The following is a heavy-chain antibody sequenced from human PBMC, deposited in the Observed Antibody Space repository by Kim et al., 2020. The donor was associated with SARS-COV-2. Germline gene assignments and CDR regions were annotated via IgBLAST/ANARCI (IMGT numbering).Heavy chain of an antibody. D-gene: IGHD2-2*01. CDR1: GYTFTSYA. V-gene: IGHV7-4-1*02. J-gene: IGHJ3*02. CDR3: ARWLVLRDIVVVPADAFDI. Sequence: ASVKVSCKASGYTFTSYAMNWVRQAPGQGLEWMGWINTNTGNPTYAQGFTGRFVFSLDTSVSTAYLQISSLKAEDTAVYYCARWLVLRDIVVVPADAFDIWGQGTMVTVSS. CDR2: INTNTGNP.